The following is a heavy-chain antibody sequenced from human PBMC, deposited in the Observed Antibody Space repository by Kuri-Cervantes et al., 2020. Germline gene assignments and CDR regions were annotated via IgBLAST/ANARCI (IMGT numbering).Heavy chain of an antibody. J-gene: IGHJ4*02. CDR2: VSHGGST. Sequence: SETLSLTCAVFGASFSGHHWSWIRQSPGKGLEWIGEVSHGGSTNFSPSLESRVTMSVGTSKKQFSLKLASVTAADTAVYYCARTDYYDGSGYSDYWGQGTLVTVPS. CDR3: ARTDYYDGSGYSDY. V-gene: IGHV4-34*01. D-gene: IGHD3-22*01. CDR1: GASFSGHH.